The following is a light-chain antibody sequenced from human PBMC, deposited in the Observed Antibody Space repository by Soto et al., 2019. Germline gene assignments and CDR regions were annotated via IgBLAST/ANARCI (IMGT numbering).Light chain of an antibody. Sequence: EIVLTQSPGTPSLSPGERATPSCRARQSISGNYLAWYQQKPGQAPRLLIYGASNRATGIPERFSGSGSGTDFTLTIGRLEPQDSAMYYCQQYVISVTFGQGTRLEIK. CDR1: QSISGNY. CDR3: QQYVISVT. V-gene: IGKV3-20*01. CDR2: GAS. J-gene: IGKJ5*01.